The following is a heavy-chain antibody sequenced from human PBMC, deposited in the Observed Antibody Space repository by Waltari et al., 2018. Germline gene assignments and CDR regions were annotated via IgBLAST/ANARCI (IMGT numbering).Heavy chain of an antibody. CDR2: IATDDSKV. V-gene: IGHV3-48*03. Sequence: QLVESGGNLVQPGGSLRLSCAASGFAFSTYAMNWVRQAPGKRLEWVSYIATDDSKVFYAESVKGRFTISRDDAKNSLYLLMTSLRVEDTAVYYCAREYRGSFDYMDVWGKGTTVTVSS. D-gene: IGHD1-26*01. J-gene: IGHJ6*03. CDR3: AREYRGSFDYMDV. CDR1: GFAFSTYA.